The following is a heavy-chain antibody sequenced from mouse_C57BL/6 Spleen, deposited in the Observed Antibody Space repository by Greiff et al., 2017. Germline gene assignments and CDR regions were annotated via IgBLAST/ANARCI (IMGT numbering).Heavy chain of an antibody. V-gene: IGHV1-80*01. CDR2: IYPGDGDT. D-gene: IGHD2-4*01. CDR1: GYAFSSYW. J-gene: IGHJ2*01. CDR3: ARSGYDYDGYYFDY. Sequence: QVQLQQSGAELVKPGASVTISCKASGYAFSSYWMNWVKQRPGKGLEWIGQIYPGDGDTNYNGKFKGKAPLTADKSSSTDYMQLSSLTSEDSAVYFCARSGYDYDGYYFDYWGQGTTLTVSS.